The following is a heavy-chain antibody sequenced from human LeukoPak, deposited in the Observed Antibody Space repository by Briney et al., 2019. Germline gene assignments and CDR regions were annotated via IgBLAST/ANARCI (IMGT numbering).Heavy chain of an antibody. J-gene: IGHJ4*02. CDR2: ISAYNGNT. D-gene: IGHD3-22*01. V-gene: IGHV1-18*01. CDR3: ARDDLDRLTYYYDSSGLESFDY. CDR1: GYTFTSYG. Sequence: ASVKVSCKASGYTFTSYGISWVRQAPGQGLEWMGWISAYNGNTNYAQKLQGRVTMTTDTSTSTAYMELRGLRSDDTAVYYCARDDLDRLTYYYDSSGLESFDYWGQGTLVTVSS.